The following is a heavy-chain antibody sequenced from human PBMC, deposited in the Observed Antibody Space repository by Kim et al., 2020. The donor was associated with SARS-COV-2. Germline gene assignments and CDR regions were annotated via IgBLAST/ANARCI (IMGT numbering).Heavy chain of an antibody. J-gene: IGHJ4*02. CDR2: ISSSSGII. CDR1: GFSFSGYS. D-gene: IGHD6-13*01. CDR3: AREGSSWSRNFDY. Sequence: GGSLRLSCAASGFSFSGYSMNWVRQAPGKGLEWVSHISSSSGIIYYADSVKGRFTMSRDNAKNSLFLQMNSLRDEDTAVYYCAREGSSWSRNFDYWGQGALVTVSS. V-gene: IGHV3-48*02.